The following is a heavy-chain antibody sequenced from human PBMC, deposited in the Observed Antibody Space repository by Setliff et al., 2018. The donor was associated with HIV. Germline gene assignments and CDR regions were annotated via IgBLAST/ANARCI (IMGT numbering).Heavy chain of an antibody. CDR2: ISHSGSS. CDR1: GESFSPYY. CDR3: VRGANFYTPRKRIFDH. J-gene: IGHJ4*02. D-gene: IGHD3-3*01. V-gene: IGHV4-34*01. Sequence: KTSETLSLTCAVYGESFSPYYWNWIRQSPGKGLEWIGEISHSGSSNYSPSLESRLTISVDTSKNQVSLKLNSVTAADSAVYYCVRGANFYTPRKRIFDHWGQG.